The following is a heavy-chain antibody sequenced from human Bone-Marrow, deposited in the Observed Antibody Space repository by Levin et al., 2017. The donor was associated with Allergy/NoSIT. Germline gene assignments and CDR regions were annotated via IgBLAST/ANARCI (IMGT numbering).Heavy chain of an antibody. J-gene: IGHJ5*02. CDR1: GSRFSSYW. CDR3: ARQITMVQGVIKETIDP. V-gene: IGHV5-51*01. Sequence: GGSLRLSCKASGSRFSSYWIGWVRQMPGKGLEWIGNIYPGDSDTRYSPSFEGQVTVSADTSDNTAYLQWSSLKASDTAMYYCARQITMVQGVIKETIDPWGQGTLVIVSS. CDR2: IYPGDSDT. D-gene: IGHD3-10*01.